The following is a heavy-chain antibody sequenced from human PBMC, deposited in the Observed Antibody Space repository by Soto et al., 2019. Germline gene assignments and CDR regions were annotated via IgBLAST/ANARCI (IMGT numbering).Heavy chain of an antibody. CDR1: GYTFTSYG. Sequence: ASVKVSCKASGYTFTSYGISWVRQAPGQGLEWMGWISAYNGNTNYAQKLQGRVTMTTEPSTSTAYMELRSLRSDDTAVYYWARDEKEYYYYMDVWGKGTTVTVSS. CDR3: ARDEKEYYYYMDV. CDR2: ISAYNGNT. J-gene: IGHJ6*03. V-gene: IGHV1-18*01.